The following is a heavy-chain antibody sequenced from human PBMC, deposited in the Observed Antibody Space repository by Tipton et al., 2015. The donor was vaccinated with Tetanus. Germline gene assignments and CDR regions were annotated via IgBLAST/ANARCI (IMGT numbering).Heavy chain of an antibody. J-gene: IGHJ4*02. Sequence: GLVKPSETLSLTCAVSGGSFSDFYWSWIRLSPGRGLEWIGSIYCSGSTFYHPSLQSRVTISVDTSKNQFSLRLSSVTAADTAVYFCARHPPPYYYGSGSYLDYWGQGTPVTVSS. D-gene: IGHD3-10*01. CDR2: IYCSGST. V-gene: IGHV4-39*01. CDR3: ARHPPPYYYGSGSYLDY. CDR1: GGSFSDFY.